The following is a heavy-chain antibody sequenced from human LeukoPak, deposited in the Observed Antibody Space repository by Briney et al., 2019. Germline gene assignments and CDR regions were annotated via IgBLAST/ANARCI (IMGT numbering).Heavy chain of an antibody. D-gene: IGHD6-13*01. Sequence: VRQAAGXXXXXXSAIIGSGGSTSYADSVKRRFTISRDNSKNTLYLQMNSLRAEYTAVYYCAKVPPSRGAAVDYWGQGTLVTVSS. CDR3: AKVPPSRGAAVDY. V-gene: IGHV3-23*01. J-gene: IGHJ4*02. CDR2: IIGSGGST.